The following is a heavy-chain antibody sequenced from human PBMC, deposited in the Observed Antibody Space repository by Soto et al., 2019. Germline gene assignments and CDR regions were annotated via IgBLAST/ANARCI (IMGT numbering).Heavy chain of an antibody. D-gene: IGHD5-12*01. CDR3: AHSIVATITSSDNWFDP. Sequence: QITLKESGPTLVKPTQTLTLTCTFSGFSLSTSGVGVGWIRQPPGKALEWLALIYWNDDKRYSPSLKSRLTITKDTSKNQVVLTMTNMDPVDTATYYCAHSIVATITSSDNWFDPWGQGTLVTVSS. J-gene: IGHJ5*02. CDR2: IYWNDDK. CDR1: GFSLSTSGVG. V-gene: IGHV2-5*01.